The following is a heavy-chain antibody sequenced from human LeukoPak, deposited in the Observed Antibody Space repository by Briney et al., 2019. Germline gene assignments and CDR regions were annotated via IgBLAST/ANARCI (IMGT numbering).Heavy chain of an antibody. V-gene: IGHV3-11*04. CDR2: ISSSGSTI. CDR3: ARAFSSSWYVDYYYYMDV. CDR1: GFTFSDYY. Sequence: PGGSLRLSCAASGFTFSDYYMSRIRQAPGKGLEWVSYISSSGSTIYYADSVKGRFTISRDNAKNSLYLQMNSLRAEDTAVYYCARAFSSSWYVDYYYYMDVWGKGTTVTVSS. J-gene: IGHJ6*03. D-gene: IGHD6-13*01.